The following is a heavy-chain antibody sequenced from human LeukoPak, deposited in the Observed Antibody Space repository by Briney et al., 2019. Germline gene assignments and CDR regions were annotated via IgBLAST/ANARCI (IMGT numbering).Heavy chain of an antibody. J-gene: IGHJ6*03. CDR1: GFTFSSYE. CDR2: ISSSGSTI. V-gene: IGHV3-48*03. D-gene: IGHD5-18*01. CDR3: ARDSGYSYGARYYYYMDV. Sequence: GGSLRLSCAASGFTFSSYEMNWVRQAPGKGLEWVSYISSSGSTIYYADSVKGRFTISRDNAKNSLYLQMNSLRAEDTAVYYCARDSGYSYGARYYYYMDVWGKGTTVTISS.